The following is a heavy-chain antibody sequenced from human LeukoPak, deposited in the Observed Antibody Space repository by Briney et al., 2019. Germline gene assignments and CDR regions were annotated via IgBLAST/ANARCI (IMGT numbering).Heavy chain of an antibody. D-gene: IGHD4-11*01. J-gene: IGHJ4*02. CDR3: VKDGDYSNGAFES. Sequence: GGSLRLSCVAYGFTFSSYNINWVRQAPGKGLEWVSYISSRSSDILYADSVQGRFAISRDNSKNTLFLQMNSLRAEDTAVYYCVKDGDYSNGAFESWGQGTLVTVSS. CDR1: GFTFSSYN. CDR2: ISSRSSDI. V-gene: IGHV3-48*01.